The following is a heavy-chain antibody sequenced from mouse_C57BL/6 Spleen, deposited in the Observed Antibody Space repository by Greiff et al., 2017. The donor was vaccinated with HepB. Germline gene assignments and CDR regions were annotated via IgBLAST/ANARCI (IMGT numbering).Heavy chain of an antibody. D-gene: IGHD2-10*02. CDR2: IRSKSNNYAT. J-gene: IGHJ4*01. V-gene: IGHV10-1*01. CDR3: VSHQYDQWAMDY. CDR1: GFSFNTYA. Sequence: EVQLVESGGGLVQPKGSLKLSCAASGFSFNTYAMNWVRQAPGKGLEWVARIRSKSNNYATYYADSVKDRFTISRDDSESMIYLQMNNLKTEDTSMYYCVSHQYDQWAMDYWGQGTSVTVSS.